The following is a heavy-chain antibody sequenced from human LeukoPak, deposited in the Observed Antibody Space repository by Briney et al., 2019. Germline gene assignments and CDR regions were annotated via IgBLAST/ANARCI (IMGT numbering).Heavy chain of an antibody. D-gene: IGHD2-2*02. CDR3: ARGPYTNTNYFDP. J-gene: IGHJ5*02. V-gene: IGHV4-38-2*01. CDR2: ISHSGST. CDR1: NYSISSGYF. Sequence: SETLSLTCGVSNYSISSGYFWGWLRQSPGKGLEWIGSISHSGSTYYNPSLESRDTISLDTSKNQFSLKLGSVTAADTAVYFCARGPYTNTNYFDPWGQGTQVTVTS.